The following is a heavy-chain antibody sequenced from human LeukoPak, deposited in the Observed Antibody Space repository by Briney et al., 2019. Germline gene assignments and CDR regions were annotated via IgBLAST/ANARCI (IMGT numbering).Heavy chain of an antibody. Sequence: SETLSLTCTASGGSISSYYWSWIRQPPGKGLEWIGYIYYSGSTNYNPSLKSRVTISVDTSKNQFSLKLSSVTAADTAVYYCARSSVSGTYSGGYWGQGILVTVSS. V-gene: IGHV4-59*01. CDR1: GGSISSYY. D-gene: IGHD3-10*01. J-gene: IGHJ4*02. CDR2: IYYSGST. CDR3: ARSSVSGTYSGGY.